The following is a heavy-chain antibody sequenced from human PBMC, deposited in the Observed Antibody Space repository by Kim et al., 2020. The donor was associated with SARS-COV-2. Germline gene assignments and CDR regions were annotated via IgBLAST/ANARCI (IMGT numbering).Heavy chain of an antibody. CDR3: AKDEGSLAVGSHGGFDY. V-gene: IGHV3-23*01. J-gene: IGHJ4*02. D-gene: IGHD6-19*01. CDR2: ISGSGGST. CDR1: GFTFSSYA. Sequence: GGSLRLSCAASGFTFSSYAMSWVRQAPGKGLEWVSAISGSGGSTYYADSVKGRFTISRDNSKNTLYLQMNSLRAEDTAVYYCAKDEGSLAVGSHGGFDYWGQGTLVTVSS.